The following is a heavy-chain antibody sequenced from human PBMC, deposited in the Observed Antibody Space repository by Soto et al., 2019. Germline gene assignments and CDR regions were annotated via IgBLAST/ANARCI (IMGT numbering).Heavy chain of an antibody. CDR1: GGSITSSEHY. Sequence: QVQLQEAGPGLVKPSQTLSLTCTVSGGSITSSEHYWSWIRQSPGKGLEWIAYIYHSGSTYYNPSLKSRVTISVDTSKNQFSLKLTSVTAADTAVYYCVRDRGGYGSNDCWGQGTLVTVSS. J-gene: IGHJ4*02. CDR2: IYHSGST. CDR3: VRDRGGYGSNDC. D-gene: IGHD3-10*01. V-gene: IGHV4-30-4*01.